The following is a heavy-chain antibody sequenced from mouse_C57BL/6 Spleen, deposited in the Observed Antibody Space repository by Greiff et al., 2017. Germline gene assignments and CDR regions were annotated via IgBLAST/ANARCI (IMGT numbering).Heavy chain of an antibody. J-gene: IGHJ2*01. CDR3: TEGSYVNFDY. V-gene: IGHV6-3*01. CDR2: IRLKSDNYAT. CDR1: GFTFRNYW. Sequence: EVKVVESGGGLVQPGGSMKLSCVASGFTFRNYWMNWVRQSPEKGLEWVAQIRLKSDNYATHYAESVKGRFTISRDDSKSSVYLQMNNLMAEDTGIYYCTEGSYVNFDYWGQVTTLTVSS.